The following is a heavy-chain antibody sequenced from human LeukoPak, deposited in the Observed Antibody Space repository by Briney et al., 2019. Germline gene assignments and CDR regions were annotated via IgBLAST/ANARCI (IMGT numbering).Heavy chain of an antibody. V-gene: IGHV3-23*01. D-gene: IGHD3-3*01. CDR3: AKYPYDFWSGTPAYGMDV. Sequence: PGGSLRLSCAASGFTFSSYAMSWVRQAPGKGLEWVSAISGSGGSTYYADSVKGRFTISRDNSKNTLYLQMNSLRAEDTAVYYCAKYPYDFWSGTPAYGMDVWGHGTTVTVSS. CDR1: GFTFSSYA. CDR2: ISGSGGST. J-gene: IGHJ6*02.